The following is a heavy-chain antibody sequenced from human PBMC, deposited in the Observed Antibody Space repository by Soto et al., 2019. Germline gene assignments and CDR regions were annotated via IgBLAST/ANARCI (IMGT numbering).Heavy chain of an antibody. Sequence: GASVKVSWKSAGYTFSDYYIHWGRQAPGQGLEWMGWINPNSGGTKYAPKFQGGVTMTRDTSITTAYMELSRLRSGDTAVYYCAREPATAKPEGVDFWGQGTLVIVSS. V-gene: IGHV1-2*02. CDR2: INPNSGGT. D-gene: IGHD1-1*01. J-gene: IGHJ4*02. CDR1: GYTFSDYY. CDR3: AREPATAKPEGVDF.